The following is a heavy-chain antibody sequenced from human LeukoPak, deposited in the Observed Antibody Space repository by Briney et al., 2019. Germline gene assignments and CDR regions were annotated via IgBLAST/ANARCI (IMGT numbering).Heavy chain of an antibody. V-gene: IGHV7-4-1*02. Sequence: ASVKVSCKASGYTFTSYAMNWVRQAPGQGLEWMGWINTNTGNPTFAQGFTGRFVFSLDTSVSTAYLEISSLKAEDTAVYYCARQGLKYGMDVWGQGTTVTVSS. J-gene: IGHJ6*02. CDR2: INTNTGNP. CDR3: ARQGLKYGMDV. CDR1: GYTFTSYA.